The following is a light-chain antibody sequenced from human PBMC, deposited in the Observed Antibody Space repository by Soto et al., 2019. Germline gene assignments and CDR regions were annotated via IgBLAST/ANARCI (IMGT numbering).Light chain of an antibody. J-gene: IGKJ1*01. Sequence: DIQMTQSPSTLSGSVGDRVTITCRASQTISSWLAWYQQKPGKAPKLLIYKASTLKSGVPLRFSGSGSGTDFTLTISSLQPEDFATYYCQESYSTLWGTCGQGTKVDI. CDR1: QTISSW. CDR3: QESYSTLWGT. CDR2: KAS. V-gene: IGKV1-5*03.